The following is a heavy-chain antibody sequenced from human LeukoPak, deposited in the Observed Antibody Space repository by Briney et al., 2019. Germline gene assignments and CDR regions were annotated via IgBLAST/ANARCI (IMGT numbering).Heavy chain of an antibody. Sequence: SVKVSCKASGSTFSSYAISWVRQAPGQGLEWMGRIIPILGIANYAQKFQGRVTITADKSTSTAYMELSSLRSEDTAVYYCARDGRDEATDYWGQGTLVTVSS. CDR1: GSTFSSYA. V-gene: IGHV1-69*04. J-gene: IGHJ4*02. CDR2: IIPILGIA. CDR3: ARDGRDEATDY. D-gene: IGHD2-15*01.